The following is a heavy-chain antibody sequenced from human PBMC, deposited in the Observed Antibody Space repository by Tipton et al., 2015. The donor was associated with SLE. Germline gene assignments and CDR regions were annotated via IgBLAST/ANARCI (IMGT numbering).Heavy chain of an antibody. V-gene: IGHV4-4*07. J-gene: IGHJ3*02. CDR3: ARDLNYGYGAFDI. CDR1: GGSISSYY. Sequence: TLSLTCTVSGGSISSYYWSWIRQPAGKGLEWIGHIYTSGSTNYNPSLKSRVTISVDTSKNQFSLKLSSVTAADTAVYYCARDLNYGYGAFDIWGQGTMVTVSS. D-gene: IGHD5-18*01. CDR2: IYTSGST.